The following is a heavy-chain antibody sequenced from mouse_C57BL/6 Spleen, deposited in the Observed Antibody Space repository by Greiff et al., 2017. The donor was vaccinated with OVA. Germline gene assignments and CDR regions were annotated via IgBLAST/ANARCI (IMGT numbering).Heavy chain of an antibody. V-gene: IGHV3-6*01. J-gene: IGHJ4*01. D-gene: IGHD1-1*01. CDR2: ISYDLSN. CDR3: ARSTTVGVYYYAMDY. CDR1: GYSITSGYY. Sequence: EVQLQESGPGLVKPSQSLSLTCSVTGYSITSGYYWNWIRQFPGNKLEWMGYISYDLSNNYKPSLKNRISITRDTSKNQFFLKLNSVTTEDTATYYWARSTTVGVYYYAMDYWGQGTSVTVSS.